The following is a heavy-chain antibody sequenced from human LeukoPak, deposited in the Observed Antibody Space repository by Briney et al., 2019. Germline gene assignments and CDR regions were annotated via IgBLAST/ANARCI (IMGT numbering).Heavy chain of an antibody. Sequence: ASVKVSCKASGGTFSSYAISWVRQAPGQGLEWMGRIIPILGIANYAQKFQGRVTITADKSTSTAYMELSSLRSEDTAVYYCAKAGGVPAYETYYFDYWGQGTLVTVSS. D-gene: IGHD3-16*01. CDR3: AKAGGVPAYETYYFDY. CDR1: GGTFSSYA. V-gene: IGHV1-69*04. J-gene: IGHJ4*02. CDR2: IIPILGIA.